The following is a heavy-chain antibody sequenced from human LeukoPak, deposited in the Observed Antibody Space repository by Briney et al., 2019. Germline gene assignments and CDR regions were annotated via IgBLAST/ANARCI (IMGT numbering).Heavy chain of an antibody. CDR1: GFTLSYYT. J-gene: IGHJ4*02. CDR2: ISGDGSHI. V-gene: IGHV3-21*01. CDR3: ARVVGGSYLDS. Sequence: PGGSLRLSCAASGFTLSYYTMNWVRQAPGKGLEWVASISGDGSHIYYAASLKGRFTISSDSAKSSLFLQMDSLTAGDTAVYHCARVVGGSYLDSWGQGTLVTVSS. D-gene: IGHD2-21*01.